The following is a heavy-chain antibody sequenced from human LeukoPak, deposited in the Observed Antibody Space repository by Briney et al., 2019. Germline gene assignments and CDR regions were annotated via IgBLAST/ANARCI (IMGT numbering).Heavy chain of an antibody. V-gene: IGHV3-48*04. CDR3: ARVIGSYGDSAY. J-gene: IGHJ4*02. CDR2: IASSSSSM. CDR1: GFTFSSFS. D-gene: IGHD4-17*01. Sequence: GGSLRLSCAASGFTFSSFSRNWVRQAPGKGLEWISYIASSSSSMYYADSVKGRFTISRDNAKNSLYLQMNSLTAEDTAVYYCARVIGSYGDSAYWGQGTLVTVSS.